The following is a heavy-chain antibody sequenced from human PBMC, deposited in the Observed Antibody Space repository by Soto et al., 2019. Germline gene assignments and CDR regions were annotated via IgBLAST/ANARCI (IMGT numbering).Heavy chain of an antibody. CDR2: FDPEDGET. D-gene: IGHD3-22*01. J-gene: IGHJ4*02. V-gene: IGHV1-24*01. Sequence: ASVKVSCKVSGYTLTELSMHWVRQAPGKGLEWMGGFDPEDGETIYAQKFQGRVTMTEDTSTDTAYMELSSLRSEDTAVYYCVTFLSYDSASSGYPSPLAYWGQGTLVPF. CDR1: GYTLTELS. CDR3: VTFLSYDSASSGYPSPLAY.